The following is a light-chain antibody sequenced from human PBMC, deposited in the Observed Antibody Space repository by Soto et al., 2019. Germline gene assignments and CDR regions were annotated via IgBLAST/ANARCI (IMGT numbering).Light chain of an antibody. CDR3: QQYTTYSGT. Sequence: DIQMTQSPSTLSASVGERVTITCRASQSIGKWLAWYQQKPGKAPKLLMYEASILESGVPSTFSGSGSGTEFPLTINNLQADDLATYYCQQYTTYSGTFGQGTKVEIK. J-gene: IGKJ1*01. V-gene: IGKV1-5*03. CDR1: QSIGKW. CDR2: EAS.